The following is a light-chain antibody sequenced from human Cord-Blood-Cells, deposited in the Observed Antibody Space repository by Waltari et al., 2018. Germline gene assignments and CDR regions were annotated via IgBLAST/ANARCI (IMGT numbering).Light chain of an antibody. CDR2: ASS. CDR3: QQSYSTPIT. CDR1: QSISSY. J-gene: IGKJ5*01. V-gene: IGKV1-39*01. Sequence: DIQMTESTSYLSACVGDRVSITCRASQSISSYLNWYQQKPGKAPKLLIYASSSLQSGVPSRFSGSGSGTDFTLTISSLQPEDFATYYCQQSYSTPITFGQGTRLEIK.